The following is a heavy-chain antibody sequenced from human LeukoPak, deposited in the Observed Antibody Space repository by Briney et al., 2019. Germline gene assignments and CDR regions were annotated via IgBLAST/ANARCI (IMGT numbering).Heavy chain of an antibody. CDR1: GFTFSGSA. D-gene: IGHD6-13*01. J-gene: IGHJ4*02. V-gene: IGHV3-73*01. CDR2: IRSKANSYAT. CDR3: ASAAGSTYY. Sequence: PGGSLRLSCAASGFTFSGSATHWVRQASGKGLEWVGRIRSKANSYATAYAASVKGRFTISRDDSKNTAYLQMNSLKTEDTAVYYCASAAGSTYYWGQGTLVTVSS.